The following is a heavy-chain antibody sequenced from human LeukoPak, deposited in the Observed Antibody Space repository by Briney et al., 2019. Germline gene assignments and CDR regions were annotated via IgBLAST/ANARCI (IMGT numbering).Heavy chain of an antibody. CDR3: AIKGSSGWPYYFDY. V-gene: IGHV3-23*01. D-gene: IGHD6-19*01. J-gene: IGHJ4*02. CDR2: ISGSGGST. CDR1: GFTFSSYG. Sequence: PGRSLRLSCAASGFTFSSYGMHWVRQAPGKGLEWVSAISGSGGSTYYADSVKGRFTISRDNSKNTLYLQMNSLRAEDTAVYYCAIKGSSGWPYYFDYWGQGTLVTVSS.